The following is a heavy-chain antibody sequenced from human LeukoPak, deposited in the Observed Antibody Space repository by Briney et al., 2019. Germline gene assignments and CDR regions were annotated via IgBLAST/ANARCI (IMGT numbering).Heavy chain of an antibody. CDR1: GFTFSSYA. J-gene: IGHJ4*02. Sequence: GGSLRLSCAASGFTFSSYAMSWVRQAPGKGLEWVSAISGSGGSPYYADSVKGRFTISRDNSKNTLYLQMNSLRAEDTAVYYCAKGEGVVVTPPVDYWGQGTLVTVSS. CDR3: AKGEGVVVTPPVDY. V-gene: IGHV3-23*01. CDR2: ISGSGGSP. D-gene: IGHD3-22*01.